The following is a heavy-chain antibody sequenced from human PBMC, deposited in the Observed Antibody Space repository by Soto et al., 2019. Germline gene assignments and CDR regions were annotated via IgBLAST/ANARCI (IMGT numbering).Heavy chain of an antibody. CDR3: ARDCAGYSSGWYQRGGFDY. D-gene: IGHD6-19*01. CDR1: GFTFSSYG. V-gene: IGHV3-33*01. CDR2: IWYDGSNK. J-gene: IGHJ4*02. Sequence: QVQLVESGGGVVQPGRSLGLSCAASGFTFSSYGMHWVRQAPGKGLEWVAVIWYDGSNKYYADSVKGRFTTSRDNSKNXLXXQMNSLRAEDTAVYYCARDCAGYSSGWYQRGGFDYWGQGTLVTVSS.